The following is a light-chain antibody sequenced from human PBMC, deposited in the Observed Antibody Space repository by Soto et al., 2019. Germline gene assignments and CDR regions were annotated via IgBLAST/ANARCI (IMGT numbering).Light chain of an antibody. CDR3: QQANSFPHT. J-gene: IGKJ4*01. CDR1: QGIGSW. CDR2: AAS. V-gene: IGKV1-12*01. Sequence: DTQMTQSPSSVSASVGDRVTITCRASQGIGSWLAWYQQIPGKAPKLLIYAASSLQSGVPSRFNGSGSGTDFTLTISSLQPEDFATYYCQQANSFPHTFGGGTKVEIK.